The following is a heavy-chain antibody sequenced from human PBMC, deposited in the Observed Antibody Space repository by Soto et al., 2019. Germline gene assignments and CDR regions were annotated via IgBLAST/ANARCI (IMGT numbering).Heavy chain of an antibody. CDR1: GFTFSSYA. D-gene: IGHD3-3*01. V-gene: IGHV3-23*01. CDR3: AKALDIGVVLLYYFDY. CDR2: ISGSGGST. J-gene: IGHJ4*02. Sequence: GGSLRLSCAASGFTFSSYAMSWVRQAPGKGLEWVSAISGSGGSTYYADSVKGRFTISRDNSKNTLYLQMNSLRAEDTAVYYCAKALDIGVVLLYYFDYWGQGTLVTVSS.